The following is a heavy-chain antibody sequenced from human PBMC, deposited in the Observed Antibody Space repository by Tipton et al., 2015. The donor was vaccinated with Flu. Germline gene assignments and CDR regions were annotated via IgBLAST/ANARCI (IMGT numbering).Heavy chain of an antibody. J-gene: IGHJ5*02. CDR2: IFHTGST. CDR1: GDSISRGSYY. Sequence: TLSLTCTVSGDSISRGSYYYNWIRQPPGKGLEWIGNIFHTGSTYHNPSLKSRVTMSVDTFKNQFSLKVFSVTAADTAVYYCARRDYSNYVSDPKSWFDPWGQGILVTVSS. D-gene: IGHD4-11*01. V-gene: IGHV4-61*09. CDR3: ARRDYSNYVSDPKSWFDP.